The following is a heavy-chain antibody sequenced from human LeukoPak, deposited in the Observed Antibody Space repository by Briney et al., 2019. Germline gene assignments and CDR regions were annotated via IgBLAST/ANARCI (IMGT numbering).Heavy chain of an antibody. Sequence: GASVKVSCKASGYTFSNYDINWVRQAPGQGLEWMGWMNPNSGNTGSAQKFQGRVTMTRDTSISTAYMELSNLRSEDTAVYYCASPTKQGTVADQYSGSTRHYYGMAVWGQGTTVTVSS. J-gene: IGHJ6*02. CDR3: ASPTKQGTVADQYSGSTRHYYGMAV. CDR2: MNPNSGNT. D-gene: IGHD5-12*01. CDR1: GYTFSNYD. V-gene: IGHV1-8*01.